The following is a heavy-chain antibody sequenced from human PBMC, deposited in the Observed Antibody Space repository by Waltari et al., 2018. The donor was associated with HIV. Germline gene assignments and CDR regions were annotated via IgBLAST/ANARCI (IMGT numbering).Heavy chain of an antibody. Sequence: QVQVVQSGAAVKKPGASVKLSCKASGYTFTSKYMHWVRQAPGQGLEYMGKSNPSNGRTNYAQKFQGRGTISIDTSKNEFSLKLSSVTAADTAVYYCARHRRNDIGDYWGQGTLVTVSS. CDR3: ARHRRNDIGDY. J-gene: IGHJ4*02. D-gene: IGHD3-9*01. V-gene: IGHV1-46*01. CDR2: SNPSNGRT. CDR1: GYTFTSKY.